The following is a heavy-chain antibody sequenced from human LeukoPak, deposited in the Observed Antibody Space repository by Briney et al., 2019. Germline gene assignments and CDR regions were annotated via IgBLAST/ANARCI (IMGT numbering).Heavy chain of an antibody. CDR3: ARDRGSSTSRTYYYYYGMDV. CDR1: GYTFTNYA. D-gene: IGHD2-2*01. V-gene: IGHV1-3*01. CDR2: INAGNGNT. J-gene: IGHJ6*04. Sequence: GASVKVSCKASGYTFTNYAMHWVRQAPGQRLEWMGWINAGNGNTKYSQKFQGRVTITRDTSASTAYMELSSLRSEDTAVYYCARDRGSSTSRTYYYYYGMDVWGKGTTVTVSS.